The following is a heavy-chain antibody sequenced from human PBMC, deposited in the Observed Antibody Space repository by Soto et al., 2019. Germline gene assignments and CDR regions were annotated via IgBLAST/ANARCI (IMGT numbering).Heavy chain of an antibody. CDR2: MKQDGSEK. CDR1: GFTFSSYW. CDR3: ARSLDSSGWDTIWFDP. J-gene: IGHJ5*02. V-gene: IGHV3-7*01. Sequence: EVQLVESGGGLVQPGGSLRLSCAASGFTFSSYWMIWVRQAPGKGLEWVANMKQDGSEKNYVDSVKGRFTISRDNTKNSLYLQMNRLRAEDAAVYYCARSLDSSGWDTIWFDPWGQGTLVTVSS. D-gene: IGHD6-19*01.